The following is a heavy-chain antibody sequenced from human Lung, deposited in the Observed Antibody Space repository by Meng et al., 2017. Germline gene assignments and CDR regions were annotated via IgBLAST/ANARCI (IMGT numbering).Heavy chain of an antibody. J-gene: IGHJ4*02. D-gene: IGHD4-11*01. CDR3: ARGPTTMAHDFDY. CDR1: GGSFSDYY. V-gene: IGHV4-34*01. CDR2: INHSGST. Sequence: QVHLHHGAAGRLRPSETLSLTFVGSGGSFSDYYWSWIRQPPGKGLEWIGEINHSGSTNYNPSLESRATISVDTSQNNLSLKLSSVTAADSAVYYCARGPTTMAHDFDYWGQGTLVTVSS.